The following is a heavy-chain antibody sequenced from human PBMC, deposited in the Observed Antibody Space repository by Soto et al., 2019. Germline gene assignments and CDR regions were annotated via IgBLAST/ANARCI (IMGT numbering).Heavy chain of an antibody. J-gene: IGHJ6*02. Sequence: EVQLVESGGALVKPGESLRVSCAASGFTFSFFTMSWVRQAPGKGLEWVSSIVSSSSYKFYSDSVKGRFSISRDNAKNSLYLQMTSLRAEDTAVYFCTRVGNYYSYSMDVWGQGTTVTVSS. CDR2: IVSSSSYK. CDR1: GFTFSFFT. V-gene: IGHV3-21*02. CDR3: TRVGNYYSYSMDV. D-gene: IGHD3-3*01.